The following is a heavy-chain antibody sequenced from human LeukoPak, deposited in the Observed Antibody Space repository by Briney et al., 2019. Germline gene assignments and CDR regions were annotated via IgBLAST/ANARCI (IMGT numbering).Heavy chain of an antibody. D-gene: IGHD6-13*01. CDR1: GFTFRDYA. CDR3: AREGQQLGLFDY. J-gene: IGHJ4*02. Sequence: GGSLRLSCAGSGFTFRDYAMSWVRQAPGQGLEWVSTITGGGDSTYYADSVKGRFTISRDNAKNSLYLQMNSLRAEDTAVYYCAREGQQLGLFDYWGQGTLVTVSS. CDR2: ITGGGDST. V-gene: IGHV3-23*01.